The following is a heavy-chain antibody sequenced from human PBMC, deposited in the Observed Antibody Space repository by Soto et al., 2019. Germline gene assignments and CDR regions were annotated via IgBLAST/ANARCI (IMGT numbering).Heavy chain of an antibody. CDR3: ATLLRYLDWSYFDY. D-gene: IGHD3-9*01. CDR2: IYYTGRT. Sequence: SDTLSLTCTVPGVYASTTTYYWTWIRQPPGKGLEWIGNIYYTGRTNHNPALKSRVNISVDTSKNQFSLKLSSVTAADTAVEDCATLLRYLDWSYFDYWGQGTPATVFS. V-gene: IGHV4-61*01. CDR1: GVYASTTTYY. J-gene: IGHJ4*02.